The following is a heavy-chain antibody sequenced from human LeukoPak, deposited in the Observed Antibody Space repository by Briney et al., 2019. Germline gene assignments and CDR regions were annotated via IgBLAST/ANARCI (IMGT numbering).Heavy chain of an antibody. Sequence: GGSLRLSCAASGFTFSSSDMHWVRQATGKSLEWVSAIGTRADTYYPGSVRGRFSISRENAKNSLYLQMNSLRAGDMAVYYCARADKGGYYDYRGQGTLVTVSS. D-gene: IGHD3-22*01. CDR3: ARADKGGYYDY. V-gene: IGHV3-13*01. J-gene: IGHJ4*02. CDR2: IGTRADT. CDR1: GFTFSSSD.